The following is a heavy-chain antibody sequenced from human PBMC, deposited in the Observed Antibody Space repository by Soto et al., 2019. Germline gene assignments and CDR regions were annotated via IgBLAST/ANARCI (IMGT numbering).Heavy chain of an antibody. CDR3: ARGHNYDDSSGYDY. J-gene: IGHJ4*02. D-gene: IGHD3-22*01. V-gene: IGHV1-69*13. Sequence: ASVQVSCNASGGTFSSYAISWVRHAPGQGLEWMGGIIPVFGTATYAQKFQGRVTITADESTSTAYMELSSLRSEDTAVYYCARGHNYDDSSGYDYWGQGTLVTVSS. CDR1: GGTFSSYA. CDR2: IIPVFGTA.